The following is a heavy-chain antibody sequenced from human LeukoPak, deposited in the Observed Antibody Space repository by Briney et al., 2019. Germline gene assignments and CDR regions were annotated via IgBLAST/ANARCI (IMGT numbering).Heavy chain of an antibody. CDR3: AKHFCTGLDCSLFDS. D-gene: IGHD3/OR15-3a*01. J-gene: IGHJ4*02. Sequence: GGSLRLSCAVSGFTFSNHAMSWVRQAPGKGLEWVSGIRSGVHTTHYADSVQGRFIISRDNSKNTVSLQLNSLRPEDTALYYCAKHFCTGLDCSLFDSWGQGTLVTVSS. CDR1: GFTFSNHA. CDR2: IRSGVHTT. V-gene: IGHV3-23*01.